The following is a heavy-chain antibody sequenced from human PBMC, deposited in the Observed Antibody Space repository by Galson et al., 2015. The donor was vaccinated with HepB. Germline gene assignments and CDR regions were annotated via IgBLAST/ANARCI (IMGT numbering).Heavy chain of an antibody. D-gene: IGHD6-13*01. CDR3: ARGTKSNGYRRFDA. Sequence: CAISGDSVSWNSGTWNWIRQSPSRGLEWLGRTYYVSRWNNEYATSVKGRLTITPDTAKNQFSLHLNSVTPEDSAVYYCARGTKSNGYRRFDAWGQGTLVTVSS. CDR1: GDSVSWNSGT. V-gene: IGHV6-1*01. J-gene: IGHJ5*02. CDR2: TYYVSRWNN.